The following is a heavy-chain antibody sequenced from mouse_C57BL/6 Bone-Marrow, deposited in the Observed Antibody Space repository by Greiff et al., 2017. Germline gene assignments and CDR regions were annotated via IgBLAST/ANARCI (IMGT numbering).Heavy chain of an antibody. J-gene: IGHJ3*01. CDR2: IDPSDSYT. Sequence: QVQLQQPGAELVMPGASVKLSCKASGYTFTSYWMHWVKQRPGQGLEWIGEIDPSDSYTNYNQKFKGKSTLTVDKSSNTAYMQLSSLTSEDSAVYYCANRLANWGRGTLVSVSA. CDR3: ANRLAN. CDR1: GYTFTSYW. V-gene: IGHV1-69*01.